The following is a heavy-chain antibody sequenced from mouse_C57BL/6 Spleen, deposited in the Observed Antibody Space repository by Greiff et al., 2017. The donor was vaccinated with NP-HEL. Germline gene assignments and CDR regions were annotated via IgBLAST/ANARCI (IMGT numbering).Heavy chain of an antibody. CDR3: ARWDLFDY. J-gene: IGHJ2*01. CDR2: INPNDGGT. D-gene: IGHD4-1*01. V-gene: IGHV1-26*01. CDR1: GYTFTDYY. Sequence: VQLQQSGAELVKPGASVKLSCKASGYTFTDYYMNWVKQSPGQSLEWIGDINPNDGGTSYNQKFKGKATLTVDKSSSTVYMQLRSLTSEDSAVYYCARWDLFDYWGQGTTLTVSS.